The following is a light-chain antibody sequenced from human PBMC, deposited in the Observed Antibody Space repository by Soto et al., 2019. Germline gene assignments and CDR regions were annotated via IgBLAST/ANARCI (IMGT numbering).Light chain of an antibody. CDR1: QSVNNNY. Sequence: EIVLTQSPGTLSLSPGERATLSCRASQSVNNNYLAWYQQKPGQAPRLLIYGASSRATSIPDRFSGSGSGTDFTLTISRLEPEDSAVYYCQQYGTSPVTFGGGTKAEIK. CDR3: QQYGTSPVT. CDR2: GAS. J-gene: IGKJ4*01. V-gene: IGKV3-20*01.